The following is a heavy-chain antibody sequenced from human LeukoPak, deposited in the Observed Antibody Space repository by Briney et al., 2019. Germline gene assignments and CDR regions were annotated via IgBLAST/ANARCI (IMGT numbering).Heavy chain of an antibody. Sequence: GGSLRLSCAASGFTFSSYSMNWVRQAPGKGLEWVSSISSSSSYIYYADSVKGRFTIPRDNAKNSLYLQMNSLRAEDTAVYYCARDHRSSSGLDYWGQGTLVTVSS. D-gene: IGHD6-13*01. CDR1: GFTFSSYS. V-gene: IGHV3-21*01. CDR3: ARDHRSSSGLDY. J-gene: IGHJ4*02. CDR2: ISSSSSYI.